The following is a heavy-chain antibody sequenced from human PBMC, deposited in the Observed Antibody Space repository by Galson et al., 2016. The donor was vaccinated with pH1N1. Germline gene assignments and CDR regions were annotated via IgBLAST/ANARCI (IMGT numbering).Heavy chain of an antibody. Sequence: SLRLSCAASGFHFSYYWMHWFRQGPEKGLAWVSRINSEGASISYADSVRGRFTISRDNAKNTLYLQMNSLRAEDTAVYYCARDDGYDSSGSYADYWGRGTLVTVSS. J-gene: IGHJ4*02. CDR2: INSEGASI. CDR3: ARDDGYDSSGSYADY. CDR1: GFHFSYYW. D-gene: IGHD3-10*01. V-gene: IGHV3-74*01.